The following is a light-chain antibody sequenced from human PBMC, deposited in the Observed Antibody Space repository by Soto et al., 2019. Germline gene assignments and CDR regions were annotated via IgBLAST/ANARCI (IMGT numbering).Light chain of an antibody. Sequence: SYELTQPPSVSVAPGQTARVTCGGNNIESKSVHWYQQKPGQAPVLVVHDDRDRPSGIPERFSGSNSGNMATLTISRVEAGDEADYYCQVWDSRSDHVVFGGATQLTVL. V-gene: IGLV3-21*02. CDR3: QVWDSRSDHVV. J-gene: IGLJ2*01. CDR1: NIESKS. CDR2: DDR.